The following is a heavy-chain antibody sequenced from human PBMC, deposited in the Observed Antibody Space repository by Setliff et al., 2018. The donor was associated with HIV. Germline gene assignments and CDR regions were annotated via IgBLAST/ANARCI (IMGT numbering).Heavy chain of an antibody. D-gene: IGHD2-21*01. CDR1: GGTFSTYA. CDR3: ARDPVSDNSATPYYFDY. Sequence: SVNVSCKASGGTFSTYAISWVRQAPGQGLEWMGGIIPIFGTANYDQRFQGRVTITADETTSTAYMELSSLRSEDTAVYFCARDPVSDNSATPYYFDYWGQGTLVTVSS. J-gene: IGHJ4*02. CDR2: IIPIFGTA. V-gene: IGHV1-69*13.